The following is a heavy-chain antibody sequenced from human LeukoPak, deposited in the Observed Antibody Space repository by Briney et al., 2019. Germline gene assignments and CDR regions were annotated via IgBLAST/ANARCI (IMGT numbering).Heavy chain of an antibody. V-gene: IGHV3-21*01. CDR1: GFTFSSYS. CDR2: ISSSSSYI. D-gene: IGHD6-19*01. CDR3: ASQPGIAVAGTDY. J-gene: IGHJ4*02. Sequence: PGGSLRLSCAASGFTFSSYSMNWVRQAPGKGLEWVSSISSSSSYIYYADSVKGRFTISRDNAKNSLYLQMNSLRAEDTAVYYCASQPGIAVAGTDYWGQGTLVTVSS.